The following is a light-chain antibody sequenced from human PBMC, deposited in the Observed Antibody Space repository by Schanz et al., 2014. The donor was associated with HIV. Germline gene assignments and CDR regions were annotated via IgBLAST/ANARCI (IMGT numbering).Light chain of an antibody. Sequence: EIVMTQSPATLSVSPGERATLSCRASQSVSSNLAWYQQKPGQAPRLLIYGASTRATGIPARFSGSGSGTEFTLTISSLQSEDFASYYCQQYSNWPTFGQGTKVEIK. CDR2: GAS. V-gene: IGKV3-15*01. CDR1: QSVSSN. CDR3: QQYSNWPT. J-gene: IGKJ1*01.